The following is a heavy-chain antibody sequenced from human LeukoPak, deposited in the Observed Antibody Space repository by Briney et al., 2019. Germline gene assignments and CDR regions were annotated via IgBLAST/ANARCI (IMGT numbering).Heavy chain of an antibody. V-gene: IGHV3-23*01. CDR3: ATEGGPPIERY. D-gene: IGHD2-15*01. J-gene: IGHJ4*02. CDR1: GFTFSIYS. CDR2: IGGRTDTT. Sequence: GGSLRLSCAASGFTFSIYSMSWVRQAPGKGLGWVSAIGGRTDTTYYADSVKGRFTISRDNSKNTLFLQMNSLRAEDTAVYYCATEGGPPIERYWGQGTLVTVSS.